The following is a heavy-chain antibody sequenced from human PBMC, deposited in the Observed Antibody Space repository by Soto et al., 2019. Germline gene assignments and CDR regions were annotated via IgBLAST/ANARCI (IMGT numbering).Heavy chain of an antibody. CDR3: ASARKWETDAFDI. CDR2: IWYDGST. D-gene: IGHD1-26*01. CDR1: GFTFSSYG. V-gene: IGHV3-33*01. Sequence: GSLRLSCAASGFTFSSYGMHWVRQAPGKGLEWVAVIWYDGSTYYADSVKGRFTISRDNSKNTLYLQMNSLRAEDTAVYYCASARKWETDAFDIWGQGTMVTVSS. J-gene: IGHJ3*02.